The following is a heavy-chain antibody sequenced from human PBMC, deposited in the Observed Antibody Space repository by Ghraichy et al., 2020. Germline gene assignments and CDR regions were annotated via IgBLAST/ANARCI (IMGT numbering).Heavy chain of an antibody. J-gene: IGHJ4*02. D-gene: IGHD6-19*01. CDR2: INHSGST. CDR1: GGSFSGYY. CDR3: ARGRYRPTYSSGWYGSEYYFDY. V-gene: IGHV4-34*01. Sequence: SETLSLTCAVYGGSFSGYYWSWIRQPPGKGLEWIGEINHSGSTNYNPSLKSRVTISVDTSKNQFSLKLSSVTAADTAVYYCARGRYRPTYSSGWYGSEYYFDYWGQGTLVTVSS.